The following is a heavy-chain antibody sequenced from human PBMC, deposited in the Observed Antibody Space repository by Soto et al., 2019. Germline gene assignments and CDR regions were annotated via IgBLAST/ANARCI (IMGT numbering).Heavy chain of an antibody. J-gene: IGHJ4*02. CDR3: ARGGSESDY. Sequence: EVQLVESGGGLVQPGGSLRLSCAASGFTFSHYWMTWVRQAPGKGREWLANMKEDGSDKNYVDSVKGRFTISRDNAKNSLYLQMNSLRAEDTAMYYCARGGSESDYWGQGTLVTVSS. D-gene: IGHD3-16*01. CDR2: MKEDGSDK. V-gene: IGHV3-7*01. CDR1: GFTFSHYW.